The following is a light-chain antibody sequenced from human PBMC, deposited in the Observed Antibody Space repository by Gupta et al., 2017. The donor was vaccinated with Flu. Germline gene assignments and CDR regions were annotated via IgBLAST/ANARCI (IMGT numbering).Light chain of an antibody. Sequence: ERANLSCRASQSVSSSNLAGYQQKPGQAPRLLIFGASSRATGIPDRFSGSGSGTDFTLTISRLEPEDFAVYYCQQYSSSPLTFGGGTKVEIK. V-gene: IGKV3-20*01. J-gene: IGKJ4*01. CDR2: GAS. CDR3: QQYSSSPLT. CDR1: QSVSSSN.